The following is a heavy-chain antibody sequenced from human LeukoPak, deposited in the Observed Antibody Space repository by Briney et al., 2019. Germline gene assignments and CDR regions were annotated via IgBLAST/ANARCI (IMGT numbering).Heavy chain of an antibody. J-gene: IGHJ4*02. Sequence: GGSLRLSCAASGFTFSSYGMSWVRQAPGKGLEWVSGISGSGSGTYYADSVKGRFTISRDNSKNTLYLQMNSLRAEDTAVYYCAKEMPSYDSSNDYFDYWGQGTLVTVSS. CDR3: AKEMPSYDSSNDYFDY. CDR2: ISGSGSGT. CDR1: GFTFSSYG. D-gene: IGHD3-22*01. V-gene: IGHV3-23*01.